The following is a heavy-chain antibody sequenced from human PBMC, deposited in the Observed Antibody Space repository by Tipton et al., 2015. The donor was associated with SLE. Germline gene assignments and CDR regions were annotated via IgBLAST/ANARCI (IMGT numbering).Heavy chain of an antibody. CDR2: ISGSGGST. V-gene: IGHV3-23*01. Sequence: SLRLSCAASGFTFSSYAMSWVRQAPGKGLEWVSAISGSGGSTYYADSVKGRFTISRDNSKNTLYLQMNSLRAEDTAVYYCAKDKRFLEWSTYWDYWGQGTLVTVSS. CDR1: GFTFSSYA. J-gene: IGHJ4*02. D-gene: IGHD3-3*01. CDR3: AKDKRFLEWSTYWDY.